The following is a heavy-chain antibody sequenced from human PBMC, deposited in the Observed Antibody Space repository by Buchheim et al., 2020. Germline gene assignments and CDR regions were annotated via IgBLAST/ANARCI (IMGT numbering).Heavy chain of an antibody. D-gene: IGHD2-2*01. V-gene: IGHV3-23*01. CDR2: ISGSGSST. CDR3: VVVPAAIGYSYYYGLDV. Sequence: EVQLLESGGGLVQPGGSLRLSCAASGLTFSSYAMSWVRQAPGKGLEWVSAISGSGSSTYYADSVKGRFTLSSDNSQKTLYLQMNSLRADDTAVYYCVVVPAAIGYSYYYGLDVWGQGTT. J-gene: IGHJ6*02. CDR1: GLTFSSYA.